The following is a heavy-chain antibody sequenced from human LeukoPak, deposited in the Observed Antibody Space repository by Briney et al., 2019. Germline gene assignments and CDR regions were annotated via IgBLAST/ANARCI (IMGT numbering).Heavy chain of an antibody. CDR2: IRYDGSTK. CDR3: AKVYEYGDNDWFDS. D-gene: IGHD4-17*01. V-gene: IGHV3-30*02. Sequence: PGGSLRLSCGACGFTFSSYGMHWVRQAPGKGLEWVAFIRYDGSTKNYADSVKGRFTISRDNSKNTLYLQMNSLRGEDAAVYYCAKVYEYGDNDWFDSWGQGTLVTVSS. J-gene: IGHJ5*01. CDR1: GFTFSSYG.